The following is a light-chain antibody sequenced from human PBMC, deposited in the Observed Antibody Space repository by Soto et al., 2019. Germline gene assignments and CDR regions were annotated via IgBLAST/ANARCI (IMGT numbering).Light chain of an antibody. CDR3: QQFYLTPYT. J-gene: IGKJ2*01. CDR1: QSVLYTSTNENY. CDR2: WTS. V-gene: IGKV4-1*01. Sequence: DIVMTQSPDSLAVSLGERATINCKSSQSVLYTSTNENYVAWYQQKPGQPPKLLMYWTSSRESGVPDRFSGSGSGTDFTLTITHVQAEDVAVYYCQQFYLTPYTFGQGTKLEIK.